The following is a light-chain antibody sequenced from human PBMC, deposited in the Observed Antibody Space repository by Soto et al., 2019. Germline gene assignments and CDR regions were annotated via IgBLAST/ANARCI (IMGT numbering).Light chain of an antibody. CDR2: DAS. J-gene: IGKJ2*01. CDR3: QQRSNWYT. V-gene: IGKV3-11*01. Sequence: IVLTQSPATLSFSPGQRDTLSCRASQSVNTYFAWYQQKPGQAPRLLIYDASNRATGIPARFSGRGSGTHFTLTISSLEADYFAVYYCQQRSNWYTFGQGTKLEIK. CDR1: QSVNTY.